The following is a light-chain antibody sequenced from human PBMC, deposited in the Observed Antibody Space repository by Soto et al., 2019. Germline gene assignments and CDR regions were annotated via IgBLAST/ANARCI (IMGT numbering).Light chain of an antibody. Sequence: EIVLTQSPATLSLSPGERATLSCRASQSVSSYLAWYQQKPGQAPRLLIYDAFNRATGVPARFSGSGSGTDFTLTISSPEPEDFAVYYCVKRSTWPGTIGQGTKVEIK. V-gene: IGKV3-11*01. J-gene: IGKJ1*01. CDR1: QSVSSY. CDR3: VKRSTWPGT. CDR2: DAF.